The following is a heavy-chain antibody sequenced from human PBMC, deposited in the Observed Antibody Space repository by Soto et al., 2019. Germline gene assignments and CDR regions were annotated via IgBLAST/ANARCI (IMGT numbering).Heavy chain of an antibody. CDR3: VRVCGDSNDLSYFFYY. Sequence: PSETLSLTCTVSGGSISSGDYYWSWIRQPPGKGLEWIGYISYSGSTYYNPSLKSRVIISVDTSKNQISQKLSSVTAADTAVYYCVRVCGDSNDLSYFFYYWGQRTLVTVS. D-gene: IGHD4-17*01. J-gene: IGHJ4*02. V-gene: IGHV4-30-4*01. CDR2: ISYSGST. CDR1: GGSISSGDYY.